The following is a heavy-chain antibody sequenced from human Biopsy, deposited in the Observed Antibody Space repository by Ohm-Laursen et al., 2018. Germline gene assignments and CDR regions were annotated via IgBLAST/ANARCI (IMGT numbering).Heavy chain of an antibody. CDR3: ARVRVWADSEGAFDP. CDR1: GGSITADF. CDR2: RFHSGSP. V-gene: IGHV4-59*01. J-gene: IGHJ3*01. D-gene: IGHD1-26*01. Sequence: GTLSLTCPVSGGSITADFWTWIRQTPGERLEWIGYRFHSGSPMYNPSLKSRVTISVDTFRNQFSLKLSSVTAADTAVYYCARVRVWADSEGAFDPWGQGTMVTVSS.